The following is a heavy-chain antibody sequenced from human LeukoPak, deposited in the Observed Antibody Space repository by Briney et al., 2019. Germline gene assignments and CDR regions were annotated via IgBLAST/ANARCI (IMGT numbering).Heavy chain of an antibody. D-gene: IGHD6-13*01. V-gene: IGHV3-11*03. Sequence: AGSLRLSCAASGFTFSDYYMSWIRQAPGQGLEWVAYISHSSGFTNYADSVKGRFAISRDNAKNSLYLQMDSLRAEDTAIYYCAKLFKAYSSTWIDYWGQGNLVTVSS. CDR3: AKLFKAYSSTWIDY. CDR2: ISHSSGFT. CDR1: GFTFSDYY. J-gene: IGHJ4*02.